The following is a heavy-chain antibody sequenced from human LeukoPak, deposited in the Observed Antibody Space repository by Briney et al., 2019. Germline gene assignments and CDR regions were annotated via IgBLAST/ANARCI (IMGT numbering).Heavy chain of an antibody. J-gene: IGHJ4*02. V-gene: IGHV3-21*01. CDR2: ISSSSSYI. CDR1: GFTFSSYS. CDR3: TRGTGGYVWGSYRYMDY. Sequence: GGSLRLSCAASGFTFSSYSMNWVRQAPGKGLEWVSSISSSSSYIYYADSVKGRFTISRDNAKNSLYLQMNSLRAEDTAVYYCTRGTGGYVWGSYRYMDYWGQGTLVTVSS. D-gene: IGHD3-16*02.